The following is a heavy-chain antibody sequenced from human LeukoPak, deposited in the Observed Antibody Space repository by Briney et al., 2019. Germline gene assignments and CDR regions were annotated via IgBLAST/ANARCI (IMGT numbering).Heavy chain of an antibody. Sequence: GGSLRLSCAASGFTFSSYGMHWVRQAPGKGLEWVAFIRYDGSNKYNADSVKGRFALSRYNSKNTLSLQKNSLRAEDTAVSYCAKDPTQQGSVWYYFDYRGQGTLVTVSS. V-gene: IGHV3-30*02. D-gene: IGHD2-21*01. CDR2: IRYDGSNK. CDR1: GFTFSSYG. J-gene: IGHJ4*02. CDR3: AKDPTQQGSVWYYFDY.